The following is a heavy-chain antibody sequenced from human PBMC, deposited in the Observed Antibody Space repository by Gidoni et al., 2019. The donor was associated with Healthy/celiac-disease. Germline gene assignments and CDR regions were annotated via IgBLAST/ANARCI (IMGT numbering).Heavy chain of an antibody. CDR1: GFTFSSYG. J-gene: IGHJ4*02. CDR3: AKGGSSSWYYFDY. Sequence: QVQLVESGGGVVQPGRSLRLSCAASGFTFSSYGMHWVRQAPGKGLEWVAVISYDGSNKYYADSVKGRFTISRDNSKNTLYLQMNSLRAEDTAVYYCAKGGSSSWYYFDYWGQGTLVTVSS. D-gene: IGHD6-13*01. CDR2: ISYDGSNK. V-gene: IGHV3-30*18.